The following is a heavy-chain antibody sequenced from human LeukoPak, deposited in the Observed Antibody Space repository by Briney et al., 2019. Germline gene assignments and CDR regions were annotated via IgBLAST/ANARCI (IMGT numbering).Heavy chain of an antibody. V-gene: IGHV4-61*02. Sequence: PSETPSLTCTVSGGSISSGNYYWNWIRQPAGKGLEWIVRFHTSGSTKYNPSLKSRVTISVDTSKNQFSLKLSSVTAADTAVYYCAKERGSAYAGYYYYYYMDVWGKGTTVTVSS. CDR3: AKERGSAYAGYYYYYYMDV. D-gene: IGHD2-2*01. CDR2: FHTSGST. J-gene: IGHJ6*03. CDR1: GGSISSGNYY.